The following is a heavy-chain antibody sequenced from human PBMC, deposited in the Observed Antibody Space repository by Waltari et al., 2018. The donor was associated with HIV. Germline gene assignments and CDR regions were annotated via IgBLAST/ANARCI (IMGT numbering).Heavy chain of an antibody. J-gene: IGHJ4*02. CDR3: ASGSALLRGVPDYYFEY. V-gene: IGHV1-18*01. CDR1: GFTFISFG. D-gene: IGHD3-3*01. CDR2: ISVYNRNT. Sequence: QVQLVQSGAEVKKPGASVKVSCRASGFTFISFGINWVRQAPGQGLEWMGWISVYNRNTNSAQKFRGRVTLTTDTSTTTDYMELRNLRSDDTAVYYCASGSALLRGVPDYYFEYWGQGTLVTVSS.